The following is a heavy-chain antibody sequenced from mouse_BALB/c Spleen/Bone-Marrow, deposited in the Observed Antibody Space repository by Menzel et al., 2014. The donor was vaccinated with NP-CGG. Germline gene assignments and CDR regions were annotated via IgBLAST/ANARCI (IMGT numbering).Heavy chain of an antibody. CDR3: TRTYEYFDY. D-gene: IGHD2-3*01. Sequence: QVQLQQSGADLVRPGASVRLSCKASGYTFTTYWINWVKQRPGQGLEWIGNIYPSDNYTNYNQKFKDRATLTVDKSSSTAYMQLSSPTSEDSAVYYRTRTYEYFDYWGQGTTLTVSS. V-gene: IGHV1-69*02. CDR1: GYTFTTYW. CDR2: IYPSDNYT. J-gene: IGHJ2*01.